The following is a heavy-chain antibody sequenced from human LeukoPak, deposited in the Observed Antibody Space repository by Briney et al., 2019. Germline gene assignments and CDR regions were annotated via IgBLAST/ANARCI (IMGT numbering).Heavy chain of an antibody. CDR1: GYTFTGYY. J-gene: IGHJ3*02. CDR2: INPNSGGT. CDR3: ARGPSDSSGYYYEGDAFDI. D-gene: IGHD3-22*01. Sequence: GASVKVSCKASGYTFTGYYMHWVRQAPGQGLEWMGWINPNSGGTNYGQKFQGRVTMTRDTSISIVYMELSRLRSDDTAVYYCARGPSDSSGYYYEGDAFDIWGQGTVVTVSS. V-gene: IGHV1-2*02.